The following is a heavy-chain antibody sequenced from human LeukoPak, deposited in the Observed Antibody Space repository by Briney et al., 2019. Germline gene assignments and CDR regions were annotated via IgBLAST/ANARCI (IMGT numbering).Heavy chain of an antibody. D-gene: IGHD2/OR15-2a*01. CDR2: ISYDGTNK. CDR3: AKNYYFDY. J-gene: IGHJ4*02. V-gene: IGHV3-30-3*01. CDR1: GFTFSNYA. Sequence: GGSLRLSCAASGFTFSNYAMHWVRQAPGKGLEWVAVISYDGTNKYYADSVKGRFTISRDISKSTVSLQMNSLRAEDTAVYYCAKNYYFDYWGQGTLVTVSS.